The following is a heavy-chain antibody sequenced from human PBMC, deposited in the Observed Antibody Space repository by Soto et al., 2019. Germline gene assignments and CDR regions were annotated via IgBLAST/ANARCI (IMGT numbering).Heavy chain of an antibody. V-gene: IGHV4-59*01. CDR1: GGSISRYY. J-gene: IGHJ4*02. CDR2: VFYSGSS. CDR3: ARGRNDLLTGHYYFDY. Sequence: SETLSLTCTVAGGSISRYYWSWIRQSPGKGLEWIGYVFYSGSSNYNPSLKSRVTISVDTSKNQFSLKLRSVTAADTSVYYCARGRNDLLTGHYYFDYWGQGTLVTVSS. D-gene: IGHD3-9*01.